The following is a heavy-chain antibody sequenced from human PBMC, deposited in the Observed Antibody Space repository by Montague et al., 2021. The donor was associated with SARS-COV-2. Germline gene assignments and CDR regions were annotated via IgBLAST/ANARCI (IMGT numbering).Heavy chain of an antibody. J-gene: IGHJ4*02. Sequence: SETLSLTCTVSGGSISSGRYYWSWVPQPPGKGLEWIGYIYYSGSTNYTPSLKSRATISVDTSKNQFSLKLSSVTAADTAVYYCARVFPRWLQFDPYFDYWGQGTLVTDSS. CDR3: ARVFPRWLQFDPYFDY. CDR2: IYYSGST. D-gene: IGHD5-24*01. CDR1: GGSISSGRYY. V-gene: IGHV4-61*01.